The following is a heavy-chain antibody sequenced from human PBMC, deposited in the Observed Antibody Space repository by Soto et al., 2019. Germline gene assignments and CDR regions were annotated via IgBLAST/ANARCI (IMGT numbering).Heavy chain of an antibody. D-gene: IGHD3-22*01. CDR1: GGSITSGDNY. Sequence: SETLSLTCTVSGGSITSGDNYWSWIRQPPGKGLEWIGYIYYSGHTYYNPSLKSRLTISVDTSKNHFSLRLSSVTAADTAVYYCARVGYYDSSGFDYWGQGTLVTVSS. J-gene: IGHJ4*02. V-gene: IGHV4-30-4*01. CDR3: ARVGYYDSSGFDY. CDR2: IYYSGHT.